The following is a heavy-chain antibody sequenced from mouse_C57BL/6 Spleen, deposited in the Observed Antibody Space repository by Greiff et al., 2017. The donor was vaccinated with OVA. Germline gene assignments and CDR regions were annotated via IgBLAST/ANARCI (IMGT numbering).Heavy chain of an antibody. V-gene: IGHV14-2*01. CDR3: ARDGPYAMDY. CDR1: GFNIKDYY. Sequence: VQLQQSGAELVRPGASVKLSCTASGFNIKDYYMHWVKQRPEQGLEWIGRIDPEDGDTEYAPKFQGKATITADTSSNTAYLQLSSLTSEDTAVYYCARDGPYAMDYWGQGTSVTVSS. J-gene: IGHJ4*01. D-gene: IGHD2-3*01. CDR2: IDPEDGDT.